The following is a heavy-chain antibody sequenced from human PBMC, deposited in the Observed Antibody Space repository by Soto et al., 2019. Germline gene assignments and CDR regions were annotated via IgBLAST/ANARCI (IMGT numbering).Heavy chain of an antibody. CDR1: GFTFSSYW. Sequence: EVQLVESGGGLVQPGGSLRLSCAASGFTFSSYWMHWVRQAPGKGLVWVSRINSDGSSTSYADSVKGRFTISRDNAKNTLYLQMNSLRAEDTAVYYCARDLKGVEYYDFWSGYYPYYFDYWGQGTLVTVSS. V-gene: IGHV3-74*01. CDR3: ARDLKGVEYYDFWSGYYPYYFDY. D-gene: IGHD3-3*01. CDR2: INSDGSST. J-gene: IGHJ4*02.